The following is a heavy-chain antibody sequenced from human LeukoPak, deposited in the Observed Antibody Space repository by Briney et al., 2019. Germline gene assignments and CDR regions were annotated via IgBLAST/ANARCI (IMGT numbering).Heavy chain of an antibody. CDR2: ISSSGIYI. J-gene: IGHJ4*02. D-gene: IGHD5-18*01. CDR1: GVTFSSYN. CDR3: ARGTRGYTYDPPLDY. V-gene: IGHV3-21*01. Sequence: GGSLRLSCAASGVTFSSYNMNWVRQAPGKGLEWVSSISSSGIYIYYADSVKGRFTISRDNAKNSLFLQITSLRAEDTAVYYCARGTRGYTYDPPLDYWGQGTLVTVSS.